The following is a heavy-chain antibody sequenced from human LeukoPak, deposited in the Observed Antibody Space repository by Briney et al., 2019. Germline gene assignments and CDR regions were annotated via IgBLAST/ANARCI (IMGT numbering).Heavy chain of an antibody. J-gene: IGHJ4*02. CDR2: ISGGDPTT. V-gene: IGHV3-23*01. D-gene: IGHD2-8*02. Sequence: GGSLRLSCAASDFSFTTYTMSWVRQAPGKGLEWVSSISGGDPTTYYADSVKGRFTISRDNSKNTLYLQMNSLRAEDTAIYYCATYRQVLLPFESWGQGTLVTVSS. CDR3: ATYRQVLLPFES. CDR1: DFSFTTYT.